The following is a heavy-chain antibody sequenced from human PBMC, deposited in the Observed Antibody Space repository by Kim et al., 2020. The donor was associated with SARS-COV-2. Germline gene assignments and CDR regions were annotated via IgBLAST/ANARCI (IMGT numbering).Heavy chain of an antibody. V-gene: IGHV3-30*07. D-gene: IGHD6-19*01. CDR3: ARAFGAVAETTSDY. Sequence: ADSVKGRFTISRDNSKNTLYLQMNSLRAEDTAVYYCARAFGAVAETTSDYWGQGTLVTVSS. J-gene: IGHJ4*02.